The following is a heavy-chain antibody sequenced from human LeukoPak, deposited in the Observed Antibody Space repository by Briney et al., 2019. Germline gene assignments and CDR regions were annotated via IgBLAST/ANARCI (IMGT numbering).Heavy chain of an antibody. V-gene: IGHV3-43*02. CDR1: GFTFDDYA. CDR3: APSDYGGPYWYFDL. Sequence: GGSLRLSCAASGFTFDDYAMHWVRQAPGKGLEWVSLISGDGGSTYYADSVKGRFTISRDNSKNSLYLQMNSLRTEDTALYYCAPSDYGGPYWYFDLWGRGTLVTVSS. CDR2: ISGDGGST. J-gene: IGHJ2*01. D-gene: IGHD4-23*01.